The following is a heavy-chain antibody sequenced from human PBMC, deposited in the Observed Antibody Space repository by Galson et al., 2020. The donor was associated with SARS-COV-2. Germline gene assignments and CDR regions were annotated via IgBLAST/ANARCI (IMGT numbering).Heavy chain of an antibody. Sequence: GGSLRLSCATSGFTFSSYEMNWVRQAPGKGLEWVSFSSTTGNVVYYGDSVKSRFTISRDNAKNSLYLQMNRLRVEDTAVYYCARDRIGSGDDFRNFHYMDVWGKGTTVTVSS. J-gene: IGHJ6*03. D-gene: IGHD5-12*01. CDR1: GFTFSSYE. V-gene: IGHV3-48*03. CDR3: ARDRIGSGDDFRNFHYMDV. CDR2: SSTTGNVV.